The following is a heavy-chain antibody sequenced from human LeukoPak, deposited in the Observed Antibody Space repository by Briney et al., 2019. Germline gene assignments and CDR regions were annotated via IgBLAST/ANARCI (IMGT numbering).Heavy chain of an antibody. CDR1: GGTFSSYA. CDR2: IIPIFGTA. V-gene: IGHV1-69*05. Sequence: SVKVSCKASGGTFSSYAISWVRQAPGQGLEWMGGIIPIFGTANYAQKFQGRVTITTDESTSTAYMELSGLRSEDTAVYYCARGYCSSTSCRGYYYYYMDVWGKGTTVTVSS. CDR3: ARGYCSSTSCRGYYYYYMDV. J-gene: IGHJ6*03. D-gene: IGHD2-2*01.